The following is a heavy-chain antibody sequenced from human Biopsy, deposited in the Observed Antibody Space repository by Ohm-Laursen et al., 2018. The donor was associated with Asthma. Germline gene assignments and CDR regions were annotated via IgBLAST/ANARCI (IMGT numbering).Heavy chain of an antibody. CDR2: ISGIGGST. V-gene: IGHV3-23*01. CDR1: GFTFSSYA. J-gene: IGHJ4*02. CDR3: AKAREDIVVVVAVSDS. D-gene: IGHD2-15*01. Sequence: SLRLSCAASGFTFSSYAMSWVRQPPGKGLEWVSTISGIGGSTYYADSVKGRFTISRDNSKNTLHLQMNSLRAEDTAVYYCAKAREDIVVVVAVSDSWGQGTLVTVSS.